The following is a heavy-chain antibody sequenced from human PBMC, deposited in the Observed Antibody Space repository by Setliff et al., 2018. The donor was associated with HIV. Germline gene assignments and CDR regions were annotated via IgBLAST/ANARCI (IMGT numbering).Heavy chain of an antibody. CDR3: ARGGREYGVNYYYYYMDV. Sequence: SETLSLTCTVSGGSISNYYWSWIRQPPGKGLEWIGYIYYSGSTNYNPSLKSRVTILVDSSRNQFSLKLSSVTAADTAVYYCARGGREYGVNYYYYYMDVWGKGTTVTVSS. D-gene: IGHD3-10*01. J-gene: IGHJ6*03. CDR1: GGSISNYY. V-gene: IGHV4-59*08. CDR2: IYYSGST.